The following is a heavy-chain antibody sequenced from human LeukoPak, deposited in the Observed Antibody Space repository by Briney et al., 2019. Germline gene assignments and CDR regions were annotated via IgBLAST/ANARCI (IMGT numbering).Heavy chain of an antibody. J-gene: IGHJ3*02. CDR2: VYHSVST. CDR3: AGAYCGGACYSGRAFDI. Sequence: PSETLSLTCTVSGGSISSSYWWSWVRQPPGKGLEWIGEVYHSVSTNYYPSLKSRVTISIEKSKNQFSLKLSSVIAADTAVYYCAGAYCGGACYSGRAFDIWGQGTMVTVSS. V-gene: IGHV4-4*02. CDR1: GGSISSSYW. D-gene: IGHD2-21*02.